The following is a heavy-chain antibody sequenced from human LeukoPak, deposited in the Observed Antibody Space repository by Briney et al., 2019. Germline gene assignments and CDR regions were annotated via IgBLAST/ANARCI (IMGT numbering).Heavy chain of an antibody. J-gene: IGHJ4*02. V-gene: IGHV4-59*08. CDR2: IYDSGST. CDR3: ARQTESYYFDY. Sequence: SETLSLTCTVSGGSISSYYWSWIRQPPGKGLEWIGYIYDSGSTSYNPSLKSRVTVSVDTSKNQFSLKLRSVTAADTAVYHCARQTESYYFDYWGQGTLVTVSS. D-gene: IGHD1-14*01. CDR1: GGSISSYY.